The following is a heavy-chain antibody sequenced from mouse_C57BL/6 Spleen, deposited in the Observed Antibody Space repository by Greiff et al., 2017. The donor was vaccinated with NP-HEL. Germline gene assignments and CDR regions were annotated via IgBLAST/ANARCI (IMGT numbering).Heavy chain of an antibody. CDR2: INPSSGYT. V-gene: IGHV1-4*01. Sequence: QIHVKQSGAELVKPGASVKMSCKASGYTFTSYTMHWVKQRPGPGLEWIGYINPSSGYTKYNQKFKDKATLTADKSSSTAYMQLSSLTSEDSAVYYCARKSTRASYWGQGITLIVSS. J-gene: IGHJ2*01. D-gene: IGHD3-1*01. CDR1: GYTFTSYT. CDR3: ARKSTRASY.